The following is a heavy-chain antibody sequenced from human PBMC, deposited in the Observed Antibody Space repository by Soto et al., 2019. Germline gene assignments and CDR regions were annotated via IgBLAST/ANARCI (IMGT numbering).Heavy chain of an antibody. CDR2: INHSGST. J-gene: IGHJ5*02. Sequence: QVQLQQWGAGLLKPSETLSLTCAVYGGSFSGYYWSWIRQPPGKGLEWIGEINHSGSTNYNPSLKSRVTISVDTSKNQFSLKLSSETAADTAVYYCARARGRRWFDPWGQGTLVTVSS. D-gene: IGHD3-10*01. CDR3: ARARGRRWFDP. V-gene: IGHV4-34*01. CDR1: GGSFSGYY.